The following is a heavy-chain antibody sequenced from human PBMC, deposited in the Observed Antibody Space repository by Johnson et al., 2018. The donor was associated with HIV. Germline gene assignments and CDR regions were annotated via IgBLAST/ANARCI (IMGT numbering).Heavy chain of an antibody. CDR1: GFTFSSYG. CDR2: IWYDGSNK. J-gene: IGHJ3*02. D-gene: IGHD1-1*01. Sequence: QVQLVESGGGVVQPVRSLRLSCAASGFTFSSYGMHWVRQAPGKGLEWVAVIWYDGSNKNYADSVKGRFTISRDNSKNTLYLQMNSLRAEDTAVYYCATSTASDAVDIWGQGTMVTVSS. CDR3: ATSTASDAVDI. V-gene: IGHV3-33*01.